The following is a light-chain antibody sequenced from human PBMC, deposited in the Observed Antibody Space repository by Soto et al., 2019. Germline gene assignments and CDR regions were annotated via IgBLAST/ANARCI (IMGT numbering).Light chain of an antibody. V-gene: IGKV3-20*01. CDR1: QSVSTNY. CDR2: GTT. J-gene: IGKJ1*01. CDR3: QQYGSSPRT. Sequence: ETVLTQSPGTLSLSPGERATLSCRASQSVSTNYLAWYQQKPGLAPRLVIYGTTSRATGIPDRFSGSGSGTDFTLTISRLEPEDFAVYYCQQYGSSPRTFGQGTKVEIK.